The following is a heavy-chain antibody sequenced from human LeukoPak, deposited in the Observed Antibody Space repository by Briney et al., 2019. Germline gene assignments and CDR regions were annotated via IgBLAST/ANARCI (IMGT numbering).Heavy chain of an antibody. CDR3: ATVNTAMVGFDY. CDR1: GYTLTELS. CDR2: FDSEDGET. Sequence: ASVKVSCKVSGYTLTELSMHWVRQAPGKGLEWMGGFDSEDGETIYAQKFQGRVTMTEDTSTDTAYMELSSLRSEDTAVYYCATVNTAMVGFDYWGQGTLVTVSS. D-gene: IGHD5-18*01. J-gene: IGHJ4*02. V-gene: IGHV1-24*01.